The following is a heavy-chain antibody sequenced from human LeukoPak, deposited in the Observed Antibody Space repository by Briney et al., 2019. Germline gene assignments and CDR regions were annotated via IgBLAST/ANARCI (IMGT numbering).Heavy chain of an antibody. CDR2: IIPIFGTA. D-gene: IGHD3-22*01. J-gene: IGHJ4*02. CDR1: GGTFSSYA. Sequence: ASVKVSCKASGGTFSSYAISWVRQAPGQGLEWMGVIIPIFGTANYAQKFQGRVTITADESTSTAYMELSSLRSEDTAVYYCARLAYYDSSGPINYFDYWGQGTLVTVSS. CDR3: ARLAYYDSSGPINYFDY. V-gene: IGHV1-69*13.